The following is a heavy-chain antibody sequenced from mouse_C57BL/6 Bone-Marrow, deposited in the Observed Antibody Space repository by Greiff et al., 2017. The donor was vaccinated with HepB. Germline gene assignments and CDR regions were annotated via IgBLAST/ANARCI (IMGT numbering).Heavy chain of an antibody. CDR2: IDPENGDT. Sequence: VQLQQSGAELVRPGASVKLSCTASGFNIKDDYMHWVKQRPEQGLEWIGWIDPENGDTEYASKFQGKATITADTSSNTAYLQLSSLTSEDTAVYYCTTQGMDYAMDYWGQGTSVTVSS. CDR1: GFNIKDDY. D-gene: IGHD2-3*01. V-gene: IGHV14-4*01. J-gene: IGHJ4*01. CDR3: TTQGMDYAMDY.